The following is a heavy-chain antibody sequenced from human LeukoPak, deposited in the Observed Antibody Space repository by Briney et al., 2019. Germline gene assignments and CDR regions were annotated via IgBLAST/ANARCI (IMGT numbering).Heavy chain of an antibody. Sequence: QPGGSLRLSCAASGFTFDDYGMSWVRQAPGKGLEWVAFIRYDGSNNYYADSVKGRFTISRDNSKNTLYLQMNSLGAEDTAVYYCSKEWAYSAGWYYFDYWGQGTLVTVSS. V-gene: IGHV3-30*02. J-gene: IGHJ4*02. D-gene: IGHD6-19*01. CDR3: SKEWAYSAGWYYFDY. CDR1: GFTFDDYG. CDR2: IRYDGSNN.